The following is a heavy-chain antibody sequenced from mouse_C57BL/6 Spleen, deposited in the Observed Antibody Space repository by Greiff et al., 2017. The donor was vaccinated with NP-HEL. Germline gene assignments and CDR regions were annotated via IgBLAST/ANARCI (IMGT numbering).Heavy chain of an antibody. D-gene: IGHD1-1*01. CDR3: TREDYCGSRGFDD. Sequence: EVQGVESGEGLVKPGGSLKLSCAASGFTFSSYAMSWVRQTPEKRLEWVAYISSGGDYIYYADTVKGRFTISRDNARNTLYLQMSSLKSEDTAMYYCTREDYCGSRGFDDWGQGTTLTVSS. V-gene: IGHV5-9-1*02. CDR2: ISSGGDYI. CDR1: GFTFSSYA. J-gene: IGHJ2*01.